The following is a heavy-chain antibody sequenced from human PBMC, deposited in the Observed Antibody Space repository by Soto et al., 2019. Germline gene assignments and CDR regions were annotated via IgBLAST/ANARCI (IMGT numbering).Heavy chain of an antibody. J-gene: IGHJ5*02. CDR2: IYHSGST. CDR1: GGSISSSNW. D-gene: IGHD2-2*01. CDR3: ARDGIGPSSTSYNWFDP. Sequence: QVQLQESGPGLVKPSGTLSLTCAVSGGSISSSNWWSWVRQPPGKGLEWFGEIYHSGSTNYNPSLKSRVTISVDKSKNQFSLKLSSVTAADTAVYYCARDGIGPSSTSYNWFDPWGQGTLVTVSS. V-gene: IGHV4-4*02.